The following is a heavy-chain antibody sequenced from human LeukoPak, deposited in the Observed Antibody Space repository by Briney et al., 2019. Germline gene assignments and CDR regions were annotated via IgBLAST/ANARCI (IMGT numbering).Heavy chain of an antibody. Sequence: GGSLRLSCAASGFTFSSYSMNWVRQAPGKGLEWVSYISSSGSTIYYADSVKGRFTISRDNAKNSLYLQMNSLRAEDTAVYYCTRGDDGSGSYYNVGWGQGTLVTVSS. V-gene: IGHV3-48*04. CDR3: TRGDDGSGSYYNVG. CDR1: GFTFSSYS. CDR2: ISSSGSTI. J-gene: IGHJ4*02. D-gene: IGHD3-10*01.